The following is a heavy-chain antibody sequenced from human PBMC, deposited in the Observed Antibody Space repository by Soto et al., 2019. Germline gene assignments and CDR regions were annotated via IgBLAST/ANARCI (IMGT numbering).Heavy chain of an antibody. V-gene: IGHV4-34*01. D-gene: IGHD6-13*01. Sequence: SETLTITCAFYGGSFSGYYWSWIRQPPGKGLEWIGEINHSGSTNYNPSLKSRVTISVDTSKNQFSLKLSSVTAADTAVYYCARGNSKGPTSGSSWYSNYYYGMDVWGQGTPVTVSS. J-gene: IGHJ6*02. CDR3: ARGNSKGPTSGSSWYSNYYYGMDV. CDR1: GGSFSGYY. CDR2: INHSGST.